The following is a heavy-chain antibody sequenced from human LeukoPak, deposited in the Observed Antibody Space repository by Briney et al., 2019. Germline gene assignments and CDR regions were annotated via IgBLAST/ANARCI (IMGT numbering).Heavy chain of an antibody. Sequence: ASVKVSCRASGGTFSSYAISWVRQAPGQGLEWMGRIIPIFGTANYAQKFQGRVTITTDESTSTAYMELSSLRSEDTAVYYCARAGYSYGLSHPGGLDYWGQGILVTVSS. D-gene: IGHD5-18*01. V-gene: IGHV1-69*05. J-gene: IGHJ4*02. CDR3: ARAGYSYGLSHPGGLDY. CDR2: IIPIFGTA. CDR1: GGTFSSYA.